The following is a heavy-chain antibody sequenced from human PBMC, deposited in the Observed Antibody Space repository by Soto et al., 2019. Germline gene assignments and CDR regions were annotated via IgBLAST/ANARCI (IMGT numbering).Heavy chain of an antibody. D-gene: IGHD3-3*02. J-gene: IGHJ3*02. CDR2: IYYSGSA. Sequence: SETLSLTCTVSGGSVSSGSYYWSWIRQPPGKGLEWIGYIYYSGSANYNPSLKSRVTISVDTSKNQFSLKLSSVTAADTAVYYCARFSRHRISFTDAFDIWGQGTMVPVSS. V-gene: IGHV4-61*01. CDR1: GGSVSSGSYY. CDR3: ARFSRHRISFTDAFDI.